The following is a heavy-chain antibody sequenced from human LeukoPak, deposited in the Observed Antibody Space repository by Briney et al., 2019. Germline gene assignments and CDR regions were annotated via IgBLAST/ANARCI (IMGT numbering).Heavy chain of an antibody. J-gene: IGHJ4*02. D-gene: IGHD1-26*01. Sequence: ASVKVSFKASGYTLTSYYMHWMRQAPGQGLEWMGIINPSGGSTNYAQKFQGRVTMTRDTSTSTVYMELSSLRSEDTAVHYCAKVGSYEYHFDYWGQGTPVTVSS. CDR3: AKVGSYEYHFDY. V-gene: IGHV1-46*01. CDR1: GYTLTSYY. CDR2: INPSGGST.